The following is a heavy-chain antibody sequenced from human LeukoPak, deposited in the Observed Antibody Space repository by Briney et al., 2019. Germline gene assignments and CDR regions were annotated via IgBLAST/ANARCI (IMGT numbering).Heavy chain of an antibody. CDR2: LYYSGST. V-gene: IGHV4-39*01. D-gene: IGHD3-10*01. CDR3: ARGYGSGSYYPFDY. J-gene: IGHJ4*02. Sequence: SETLSLTCTVSGGSISSSSYYWVWIRQPPGKGLEWIGSLYYSGSTYYNPSLKSRVTISVDTSKNQSSLKVTSVTATDTAVYCARGYGSGSYYPFDYWGQGTLVTVSS. CDR1: GGSISSSSYY.